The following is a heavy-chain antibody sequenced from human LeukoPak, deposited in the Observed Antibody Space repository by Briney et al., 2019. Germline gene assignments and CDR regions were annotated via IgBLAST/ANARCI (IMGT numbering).Heavy chain of an antibody. CDR3: ARGAIAAAGYYCYYYMDV. Sequence: GESLKISCKGSGYSFTSYWIGWVRQMPGKGLEWMGIIYPGDSDTRYSPSFQGQVTISADKSISTVYLQWSSLKASDTAMYYCARGAIAAAGYYCYYYMDVWGKGTTVTVSS. V-gene: IGHV5-51*01. D-gene: IGHD6-13*01. CDR1: GYSFTSYW. CDR2: IYPGDSDT. J-gene: IGHJ6*03.